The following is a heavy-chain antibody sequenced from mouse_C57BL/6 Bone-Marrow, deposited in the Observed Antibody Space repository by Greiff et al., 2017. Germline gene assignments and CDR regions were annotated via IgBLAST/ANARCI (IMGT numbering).Heavy chain of an antibody. D-gene: IGHD2-3*01. CDR1: GYTFTDSH. CDR3: ARSGGLLPAWVAY. V-gene: IGHV1-22*01. J-gene: IGHJ3*01. CDR2: INPNNGGT. Sequence: VHVKQSGPELVKPGASVQMSCKASGYTFTDSHLHWVKQSHGTSLEWIGYINPNNGGTSFNQQFKGQATLTVNQSSSTAFMAIRSLTSEESAVYYCARSGGLLPAWVAYRGQGTLVTVSA.